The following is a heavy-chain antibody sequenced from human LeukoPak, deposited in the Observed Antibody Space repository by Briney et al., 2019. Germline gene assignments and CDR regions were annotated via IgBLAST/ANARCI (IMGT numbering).Heavy chain of an antibody. Sequence: KESGPTLVKPTQTLTLTCTFSGFSLSTSGVGVGWIRQPPGKALEWLALIYWNDDKRYSPSLKSRLTITKDTSKNQVVLTMTNMDPVDTATYYCAHLGGSNYDFWSGYQPFDYWGQGTLVTVSS. D-gene: IGHD3-3*01. CDR3: AHLGGSNYDFWSGYQPFDY. CDR1: GFSLSTSGVG. V-gene: IGHV2-5*01. J-gene: IGHJ4*02. CDR2: IYWNDDK.